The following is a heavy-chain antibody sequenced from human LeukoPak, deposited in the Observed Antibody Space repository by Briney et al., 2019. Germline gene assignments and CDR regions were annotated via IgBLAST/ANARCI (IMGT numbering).Heavy chain of an antibody. CDR1: GYSISSGYY. CDR3: ARFLVVPGPMEYYYYYMDV. V-gene: IGHV4-38-2*02. CDR2: IYHSGST. J-gene: IGHJ6*03. D-gene: IGHD3-10*01. Sequence: PSETLSLTCTVSGYSISSGYYWGWIRQPPGKGLEWIGSIYHSGSTYYNPSLKSRVTISVDTSKNQFSLKLSSVTAADTAVFYCARFLVVPGPMEYYYYYMDVWGRGTTVIVSS.